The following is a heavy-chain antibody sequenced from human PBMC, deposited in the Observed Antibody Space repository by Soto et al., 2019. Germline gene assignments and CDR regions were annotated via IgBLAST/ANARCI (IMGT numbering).Heavy chain of an antibody. J-gene: IGHJ5*02. D-gene: IGHD3-22*01. V-gene: IGHV1-69*12. Sequence: QVQLVQSGAEVKKPGSSVKVSCKASGGTFSSYAISWVRQAPGQGLEWMGEIIPIFGTANYAQKFQGRVTITGDESTSTASMELSSLRAEDTAVYYCARDRGPSSGYYPYWFDPWGQGTLVTVSS. CDR2: IIPIFGTA. CDR3: ARDRGPSSGYYPYWFDP. CDR1: GGTFSSYA.